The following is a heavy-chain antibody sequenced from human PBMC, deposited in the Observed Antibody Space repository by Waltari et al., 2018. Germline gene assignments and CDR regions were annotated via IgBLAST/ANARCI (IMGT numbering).Heavy chain of an antibody. J-gene: IGHJ3*02. V-gene: IGHV1-46*01. CDR1: GYTFTSYY. D-gene: IGHD3-3*01. CDR2: INPSGGST. CDR3: ARSFGVVILSYDAFDI. Sequence: QVQLVQSGAEVKKPGASVKVSCKASGYTFTSYYMHWVRQAPGQGLEWMGIINPSGGSTSYAQKFQGRVTMTRDTSTSTVYMELSSLRSEDTAVYYCARSFGVVILSYDAFDIWGQGTMVTVSS.